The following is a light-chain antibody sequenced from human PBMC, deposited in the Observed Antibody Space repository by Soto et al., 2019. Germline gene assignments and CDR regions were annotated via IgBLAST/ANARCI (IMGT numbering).Light chain of an antibody. J-gene: IGLJ1*01. CDR1: SSDVGGYNF. Sequence: QSALTQPPSASGSRGQSVSISCAGTSSDVGGYNFVSWYQQHPGKAPKLILYEVTKRPSGVPDRFSGSTSGNTASLTVSGLQTEDEAHYYCSSYAGSKNRYVFGTGTKVTVL. V-gene: IGLV2-8*01. CDR3: SSYAGSKNRYV. CDR2: EVT.